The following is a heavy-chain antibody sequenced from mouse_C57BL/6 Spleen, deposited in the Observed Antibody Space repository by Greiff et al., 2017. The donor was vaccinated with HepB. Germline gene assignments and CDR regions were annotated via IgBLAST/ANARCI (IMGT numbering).Heavy chain of an antibody. Sequence: QVQLQQPGAELVRPGSSVKLSCKASGYTFTSYWMHWVKQRPIQGLEWIANIDPSDSETHYNQKFKDKATLTVDKSSSTAYMQLSSLTSEDSAVYYCARGGYYDYFDYWGQGTTLTVSS. D-gene: IGHD2-4*01. J-gene: IGHJ2*01. V-gene: IGHV1-52*01. CDR3: ARGGYYDYFDY. CDR1: GYTFTSYW. CDR2: IDPSDSET.